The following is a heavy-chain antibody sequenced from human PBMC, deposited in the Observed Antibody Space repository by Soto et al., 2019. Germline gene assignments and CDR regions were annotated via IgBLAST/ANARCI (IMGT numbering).Heavy chain of an antibody. J-gene: IGHJ4*02. CDR2: IYWDDDK. D-gene: IGHD6-19*01. V-gene: IGHV2-5*02. CDR3: AHIVVAGLGYYFDY. CDR1: GFSLSSTRMA. Sequence: QITLKESGPTLVTPTQTLTLTCTFSGFSLSSTRMAVGWIRPPPGKALEWLALIYWDDDKRYSPFLKSRLTIAKDTSKNQVVLTMSIMDPVDTARYYCAHIVVAGLGYYFDYWGQGTLVTVSS.